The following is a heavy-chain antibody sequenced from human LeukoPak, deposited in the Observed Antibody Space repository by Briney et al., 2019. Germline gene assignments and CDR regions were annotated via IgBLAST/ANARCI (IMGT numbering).Heavy chain of an antibody. D-gene: IGHD6-13*01. CDR1: GYTFTSYD. CDR3: ARGQGQQLVPSYYYYMDV. J-gene: IGHJ6*03. CDR2: IIPIFGTA. Sequence: SVKVSCKASGYTFTSYDINWVRQAPGQGLEWMGGIIPIFGTANYAQKFQGRVTITADESTSTAYMELSSLRSEDTAVYYCARGQGQQLVPSYYYYMDVWGKGTTVTVSS. V-gene: IGHV1-69*13.